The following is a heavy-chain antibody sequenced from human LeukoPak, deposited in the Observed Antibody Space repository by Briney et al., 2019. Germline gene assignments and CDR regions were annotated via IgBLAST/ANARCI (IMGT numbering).Heavy chain of an antibody. D-gene: IGHD5-12*01. CDR1: GYSISSGYY. CDR2: IYHSGST. V-gene: IGHV4-38-2*02. CDR3: ARDRHKLVDIVAGTLDY. Sequence: SETLSLTCTVSGYSISSGYYWGWIRQPPGKGLEWIGSIYHSGSTYYNPSLKSRDTISVDTSKNQFSLKLSSVTAADTAVYYCARDRHKLVDIVAGTLDYWGQGTLVTVSS. J-gene: IGHJ4*02.